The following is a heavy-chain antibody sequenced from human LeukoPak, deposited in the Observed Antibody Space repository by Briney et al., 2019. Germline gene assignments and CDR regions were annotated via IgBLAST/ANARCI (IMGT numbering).Heavy chain of an antibody. D-gene: IGHD1-26*01. CDR2: IYYNGST. V-gene: IGHV4-59*01. CDR3: ARDSNSRYGGRYLDY. CDR1: GGFISGYY. Sequence: KPSETLSLTCTVSGGFISGYYWSWIRQSPGKGLEWIGYIYYNGSTSHNPSLKSRLTISVDTSKKQFSLKLSSVTAADTAVYYCARDSNSRYGGRYLDYWGQGTLVTVSS. J-gene: IGHJ4*02.